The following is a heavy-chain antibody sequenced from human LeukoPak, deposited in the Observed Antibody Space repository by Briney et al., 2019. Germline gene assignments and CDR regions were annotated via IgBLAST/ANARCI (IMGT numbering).Heavy chain of an antibody. CDR1: GGSISSGSYY. Sequence: KPSETLSLTCTVSGGSISSGSYYWSWIRQPPGKGLEWIGYIYYSGSTNYNPSLKSRVTISVDTSKNQFSLKLSSVTAADTAVYYCARVDSGSATHDAFDIWGQGTMVTVSS. J-gene: IGHJ3*02. CDR2: IYYSGST. CDR3: ARVDSGSATHDAFDI. V-gene: IGHV4-61*01. D-gene: IGHD1-26*01.